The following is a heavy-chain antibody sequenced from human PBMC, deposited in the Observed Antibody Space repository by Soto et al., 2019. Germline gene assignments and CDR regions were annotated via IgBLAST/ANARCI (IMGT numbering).Heavy chain of an antibody. CDR2: ISGNNENT. CDR3: ARSGSSWNLREFDY. Sequence: ASVKVSCKASGYRFTTYGITWVRQAPGQGPEWMGWISGNNENTNYAQKFQGRITMTVDTSTSTAHMELRSLTSDDTAVYYCARSGSSWNLREFDYWGQGTLVTVS. J-gene: IGHJ4*02. V-gene: IGHV1-18*04. CDR1: GYRFTTYG. D-gene: IGHD6-13*01.